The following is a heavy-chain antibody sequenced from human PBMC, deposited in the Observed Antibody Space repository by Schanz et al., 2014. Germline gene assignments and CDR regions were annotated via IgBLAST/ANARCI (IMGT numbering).Heavy chain of an antibody. J-gene: IGHJ4*02. V-gene: IGHV4-59*01. CDR1: SASIRTYY. CDR2: IYYSGST. Sequence: QVQLQESGPGLVKPSETLSLTCTVSSASIRTYYWSWIRQPPGKGLEWIGYIYYSGSTTYNPSLKSRVPISVDTSKKQFSLNLSSVTAAATAVYYCARGRFVPAAPEFDSWGQGILVTVSS. CDR3: ARGRFVPAAPEFDS. D-gene: IGHD2-2*01.